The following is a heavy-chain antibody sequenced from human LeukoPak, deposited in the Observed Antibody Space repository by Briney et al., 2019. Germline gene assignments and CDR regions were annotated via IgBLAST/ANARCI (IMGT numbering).Heavy chain of an antibody. CDR3: ARARVWFGAENFDY. Sequence: NTSETLSLTCAVYGGSFSGYYWSWIRQPPGKGLEWIGEINHSGSTNYNPSLKSRVTISVDTSKNQFSLKLSSVTAADTAVYYCARARVWFGAENFDYWGQGTLVTVSS. CDR1: GGSFSGYY. CDR2: INHSGST. J-gene: IGHJ4*02. D-gene: IGHD3-10*01. V-gene: IGHV4-34*01.